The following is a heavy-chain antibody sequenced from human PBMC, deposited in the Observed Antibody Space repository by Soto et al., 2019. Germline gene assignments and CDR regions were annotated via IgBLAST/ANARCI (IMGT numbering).Heavy chain of an antibody. J-gene: IGHJ5*02. Sequence: PSETLSLTCSASGGSITSSSHFWGWVRQPPGKGLEWIGTIYFTGNTYYTTSLNSRLTMSIDTSKNEFSLRLNSVTAADTAVYYCAGQTFTIAAASYGRSNWFDPWGPGTLVTVSS. CDR1: GGSITSSSHF. CDR2: IYFTGNT. CDR3: AGQTFTIAAASYGRSNWFDP. D-gene: IGHD6-25*01. V-gene: IGHV4-39*01.